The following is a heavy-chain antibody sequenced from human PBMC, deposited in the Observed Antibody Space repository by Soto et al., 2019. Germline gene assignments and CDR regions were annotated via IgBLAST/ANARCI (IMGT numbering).Heavy chain of an antibody. CDR1: GFTFSNYG. CDR3: VRSWAY. J-gene: IGHJ4*02. V-gene: IGHV3-23*01. CDR2: VSPAGST. D-gene: IGHD6-13*01. Sequence: EVQLLESGGGLVQPGGSLRLSCAASGFTFSNYGMNWIRLAPGEGLEWVSTVSPAGSTFYADSVRGQFTISRDNSKSTVDLQMNGVRVDDTAIYYCVRSWAYWGRGTVVTVSS.